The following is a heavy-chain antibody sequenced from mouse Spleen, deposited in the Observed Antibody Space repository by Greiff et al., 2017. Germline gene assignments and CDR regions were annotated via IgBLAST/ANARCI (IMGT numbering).Heavy chain of an antibody. V-gene: IGHV1-72*01. J-gene: IGHJ1*01. D-gene: IGHD4-1*02. CDR2: IDPNSGGT. CDR1: GYTFTSYW. Sequence: QVQLQQPGAELVKSGASVKLSCKASGYTFTSYWMHWVKQRPGRGLEWIGRIDPNSGGTKYNEKFKSKATLTVDKPSSTAYMQLSSLTSEDSAVYYCARSSTGYHWYFDVWGAGTTVTVSS. CDR3: ARSSTGYHWYFDV.